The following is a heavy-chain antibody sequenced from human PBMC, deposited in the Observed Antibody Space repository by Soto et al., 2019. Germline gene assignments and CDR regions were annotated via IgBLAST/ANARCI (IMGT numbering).Heavy chain of an antibody. CDR1: GITLNNSG. J-gene: IGHJ6*02. CDR2: ISHDGSEQ. CDR3: VKDRVPGAYGHYYGMDV. Sequence: RLSCRVSGITLNNSGIHWVRQAPGKGLEWMAVISHDGSEQYYADSMKGRLNISRDNSKNTVNLQMNSLRGEDTAIYYCVKDRVPGAYGHYYGMDVWGQGTTVTVSS. D-gene: IGHD5-12*01. V-gene: IGHV3-30*18.